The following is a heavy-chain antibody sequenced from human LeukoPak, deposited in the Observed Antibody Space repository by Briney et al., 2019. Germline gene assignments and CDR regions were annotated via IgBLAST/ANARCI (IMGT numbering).Heavy chain of an antibody. J-gene: IGHJ3*02. CDR2: NCRNNISI. CDR1: GFNFSTCT. CDR3: ARSNKQWLVPGDAFDI. V-gene: IGHV3-21*01. D-gene: IGHD6-19*01. Sequence: PGGSLRLSCAASGFNFSTCTMNWVRQAPGKGLDWVSSNCRNNISIQYADSVKGPFTISRDNAKNSLYLQMNSLRAEDTAVYYCARSNKQWLVPGDAFDIWGQGTMVTVSS.